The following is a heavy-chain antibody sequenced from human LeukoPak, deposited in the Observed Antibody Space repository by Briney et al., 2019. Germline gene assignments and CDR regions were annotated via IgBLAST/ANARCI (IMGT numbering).Heavy chain of an antibody. CDR2: ISYSGST. CDR1: GGSINSSIYH. J-gene: IGHJ4*02. Sequence: PSETLSLTCTVSGGSINSSIYHWGWIRQPPGKGLEWIGDISYSGSTTYIPSLKSRVTISVDTSKNQFSLKLSSVTAADTAVYYCARDLGFGYFDYWGQGTLVTVSS. D-gene: IGHD3-16*01. V-gene: IGHV4-61*01. CDR3: ARDLGFGYFDY.